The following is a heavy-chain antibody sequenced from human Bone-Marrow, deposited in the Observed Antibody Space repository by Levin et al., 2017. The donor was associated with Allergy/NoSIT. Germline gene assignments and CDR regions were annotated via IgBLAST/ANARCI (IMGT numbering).Heavy chain of an antibody. J-gene: IGHJ3*02. Sequence: GESLKISCQGTGSIFTNYWIGWVRQMPGKGLEWMAIIFPSDSDARYSPSFQGQVTMSVDKSINTTYLQWSSLRASDTAMYYCAKKIPRNDAFDMWGQGTMVTISS. CDR1: GSIFTNYW. CDR2: IFPSDSDA. V-gene: IGHV5-51*01. CDR3: AKKIPRNDAFDM.